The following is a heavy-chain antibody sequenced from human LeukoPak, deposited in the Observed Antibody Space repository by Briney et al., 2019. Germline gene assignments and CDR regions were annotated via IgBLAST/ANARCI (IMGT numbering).Heavy chain of an antibody. CDR3: ASLYMVRGVIYFDY. CDR1: GGSISSGSYY. J-gene: IGHJ4*02. D-gene: IGHD3-10*01. V-gene: IGHV4-61*02. CDR2: IYTSGST. Sequence: SQTLSLTCTVSGGSISSGSYYWSWIRQPAGKGLEWIGRIYTSGSTNYNPSLKSRVTISVDTSKNQFSLKLSSVTAADTAVYYCASLYMVRGVIYFDYWGQGTLVTVSS.